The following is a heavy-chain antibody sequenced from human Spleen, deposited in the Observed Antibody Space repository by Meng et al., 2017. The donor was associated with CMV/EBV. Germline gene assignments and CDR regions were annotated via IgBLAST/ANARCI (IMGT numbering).Heavy chain of an antibody. J-gene: IGHJ4*02. Sequence: ASVKVSCKAPGNIFAKNGISWVRQAPGQRLEWMGWISADNHNTNLVQRFQGRVTMTIDTSTNTAYVELRSLRSDDTAVYYCARGVDYNNAYPHFDYWGQGTVVTVSS. CDR3: ARGVDYNNAYPHFDY. CDR1: GNIFAKNG. V-gene: IGHV1-18*01. CDR2: ISADNHNT. D-gene: IGHD4-11*01.